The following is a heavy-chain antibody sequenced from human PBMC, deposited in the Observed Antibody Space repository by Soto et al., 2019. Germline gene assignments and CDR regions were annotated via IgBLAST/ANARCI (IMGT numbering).Heavy chain of an antibody. V-gene: IGHV3-74*01. CDR3: ARGAFGNYYVDY. D-gene: IGHD3-10*01. J-gene: IGHJ4*02. CDR2: IKYDGSST. Sequence: EVQLVESGGGLVQPGGSLRLSCAASGFTFSRDWMHWVRQAPGKGLVWVSRIKYDGSSTNYADSVKGRVTISRDNAKNTVYLQMNSLRDEDTAVYYCARGAFGNYYVDYWGQGTLVTVAS. CDR1: GFTFSRDW.